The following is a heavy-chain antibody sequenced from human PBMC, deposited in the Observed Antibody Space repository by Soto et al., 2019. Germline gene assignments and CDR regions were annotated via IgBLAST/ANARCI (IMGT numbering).Heavy chain of an antibody. Sequence: SETLSLTCTVSGGSISSGGYYWSWIRQHPGKGLEWIGYIYYSGSTYYNPSLKSRVTISVDTSKNQFSLKLSSVTAADTAVYNCARDDDSRNGNFDYWGQGTLVTVSS. V-gene: IGHV4-31*02. D-gene: IGHD3-22*01. CDR1: GGSISSGGYY. CDR2: IYYSGST. CDR3: ARDDDSRNGNFDY. J-gene: IGHJ4*02.